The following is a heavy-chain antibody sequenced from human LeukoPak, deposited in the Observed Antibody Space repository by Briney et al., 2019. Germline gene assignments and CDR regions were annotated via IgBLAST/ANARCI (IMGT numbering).Heavy chain of an antibody. J-gene: IGHJ4*02. CDR2: IYYSGRT. CDR3: ARQGVEYYYDSSGCDY. Sequence: KPSQTLSLTCTVSGGSISNYYWSWLRQPPGKGLEWTGNIYYSGRTNYNPSLKSRVTISVDTSKNQFSLKLSSVTAADTAVYYCARQGVEYYYDSSGCDYWGQGTLVTVSS. D-gene: IGHD3-22*01. V-gene: IGHV4-59*08. CDR1: GGSISNYY.